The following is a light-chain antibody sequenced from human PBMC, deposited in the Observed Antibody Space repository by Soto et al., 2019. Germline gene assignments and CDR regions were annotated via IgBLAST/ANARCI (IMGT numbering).Light chain of an antibody. J-gene: IGKJ5*01. CDR2: GAS. CDR3: QQRSKWPIT. CDR1: QSAYSSY. Sequence: ELVLTQSPGTLSLSPGDRATLSCRSSQSAYSSYLSWYQQKPGQAPRLLIYGASNRATGIPDRFSGSGSGTDFTLTISSLEPEDFAVYYCQQRSKWPITFGQGTRLEI. V-gene: IGKV3D-20*02.